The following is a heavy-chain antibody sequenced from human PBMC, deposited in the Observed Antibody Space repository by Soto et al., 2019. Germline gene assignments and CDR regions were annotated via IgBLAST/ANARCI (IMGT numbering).Heavy chain of an antibody. D-gene: IGHD3-10*01. J-gene: IGHJ4*02. V-gene: IGHV1-69*13. CDR3: ARDQKDMVRGVLDY. CDR1: GGTFSSYA. CDR2: IIPIFGTA. Sequence: ASVKVSCKASGGTFSSYAISWVRQAPGQGLEWMGGIIPIFGTANYAQKFQGRVTITADESTSTAYMELSSLRSEDTAVYYCARDQKDMVRGVLDYWGQGTLVTVSS.